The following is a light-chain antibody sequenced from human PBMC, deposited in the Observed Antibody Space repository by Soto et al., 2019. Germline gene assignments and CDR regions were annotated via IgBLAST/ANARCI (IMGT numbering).Light chain of an antibody. CDR3: ETWDFNTRV. J-gene: IGLJ3*02. Sequence: QSVLTQSSSASASPGSSVKLTCTLSSGHSSYIIAWHQQQPGKAPRYLMKLEGSGSYNKGSGVPDRFSGSSSGADRYLTISNLQFEDEADYYCETWDFNTRVFGGGTQLTVL. CDR2: LEGSGSY. V-gene: IGLV4-60*02. CDR1: SGHSSYI.